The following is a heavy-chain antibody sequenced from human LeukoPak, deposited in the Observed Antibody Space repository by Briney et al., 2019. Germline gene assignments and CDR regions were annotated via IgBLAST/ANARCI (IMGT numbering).Heavy chain of an antibody. CDR3: ARDGYCSSNSCLDY. V-gene: IGHV3-30-3*01. D-gene: IGHD2-2*03. CDR2: ISYDGTIK. Sequence: PGRSLRLSCAASGFTFSSYAIHWVRQAPGKGLEWVTVISYDGTIKYYADSVKGRFTISRDNSKNTLDLQMSSLRVDDTAVYYCARDGYCSSNSCLDYWGQGTLVTVPS. J-gene: IGHJ4*02. CDR1: GFTFSSYA.